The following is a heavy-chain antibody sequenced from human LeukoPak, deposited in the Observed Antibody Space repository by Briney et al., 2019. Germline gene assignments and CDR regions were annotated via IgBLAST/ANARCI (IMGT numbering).Heavy chain of an antibody. D-gene: IGHD3-3*01. CDR3: ARVESITIFGVVIGNWFDP. Sequence: ASVKVSCKASGYTFTSYGICWVRQAPGQGLEWMGWISAYNGNTNYAQKLQGRVTMTTDTSTSTAYMELRSLRSDDTAVYYCARVESITIFGVVIGNWFDPWGQGTLVTVSS. CDR2: ISAYNGNT. CDR1: GYTFTSYG. V-gene: IGHV1-18*01. J-gene: IGHJ5*02.